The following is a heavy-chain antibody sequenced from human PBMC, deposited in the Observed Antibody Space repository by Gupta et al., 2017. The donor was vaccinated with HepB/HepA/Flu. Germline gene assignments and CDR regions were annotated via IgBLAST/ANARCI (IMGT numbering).Heavy chain of an antibody. Sequence: VQLVESGGGVVQPGRSLRLSCAASGFPFSSYGMHWVRQAPGKGLEWVAVISYDGSNKYYADSVKGRFTISRDNSKNTLYLQMNSLRAEDTAVYYCAKGLGYCSSTSCYFDYWGQGTLVTVSS. CDR3: AKGLGYCSSTSCYFDY. J-gene: IGHJ4*02. D-gene: IGHD2-2*01. V-gene: IGHV3-30*18. CDR2: ISYDGSNK. CDR1: GFPFSSYG.